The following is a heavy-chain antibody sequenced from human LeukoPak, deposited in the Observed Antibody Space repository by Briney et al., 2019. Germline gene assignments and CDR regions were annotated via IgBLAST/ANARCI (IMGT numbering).Heavy chain of an antibody. CDR3: AREWDGNFDY. CDR2: ISSSGSTI. Sequence: GGSLRLSCAASGFTVSSNYMSWIRQAPGKGLEWVSYISSSGSTIYYADSVKGRFTIPRDNAKNSLYLQMNSLRAEDTAVYYCAREWDGNFDYWGQGTLVTVSS. D-gene: IGHD1-26*01. V-gene: IGHV3-11*01. CDR1: GFTVSSNY. J-gene: IGHJ4*02.